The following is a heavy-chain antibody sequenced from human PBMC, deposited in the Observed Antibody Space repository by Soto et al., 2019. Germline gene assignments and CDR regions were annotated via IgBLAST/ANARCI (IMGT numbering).Heavy chain of an antibody. V-gene: IGHV4-39*01. J-gene: IGHJ4*02. CDR2: IYYSGST. D-gene: IGHD3-22*01. CDR1: GGSISSGSYY. Sequence: SETLSLTCTVSGGSISSGSYYWGWIRQPPGKGLEWIGSIYYSGSTYYNPSLKSRVTISVDTSKNQFSLKLSSVTAADTAVYYCARNRYYYDSSGYYLDDYWGQGTLVTVYS. CDR3: ARNRYYYDSSGYYLDDY.